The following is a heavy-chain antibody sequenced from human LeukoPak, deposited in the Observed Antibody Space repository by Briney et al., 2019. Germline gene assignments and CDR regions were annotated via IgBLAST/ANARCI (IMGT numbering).Heavy chain of an antibody. V-gene: IGHV4-59*01. Sequence: SETLSLTCIVSGGSISSYYWSWIRQPPGKGLEWIGYIYYSGSTNYNPSLKSRVTISVDTSKNQFSLKLSSVTAADTAVYYCARDIQDYYGMDVWGQGTTVTVSS. CDR2: IYYSGST. CDR3: ARDIQDYYGMDV. D-gene: IGHD2-21*01. CDR1: GGSISSYY. J-gene: IGHJ6*02.